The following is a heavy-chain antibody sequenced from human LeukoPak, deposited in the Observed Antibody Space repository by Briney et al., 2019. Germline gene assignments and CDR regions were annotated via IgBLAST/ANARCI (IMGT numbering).Heavy chain of an antibody. J-gene: IGHJ3*02. Sequence: GASLQISCEGSGYSFTSYWIGWGRQLPGKGLEWMGIIYPGDSDTRYSPSFQGQVTISADKSISTAYLQWSSLKASDTAMYYCARPLAVAGTSWSEIDAFDIWGQGTMVTVSS. V-gene: IGHV5-51*01. D-gene: IGHD6-19*01. CDR1: GYSFTSYW. CDR3: ARPLAVAGTSWSEIDAFDI. CDR2: IYPGDSDT.